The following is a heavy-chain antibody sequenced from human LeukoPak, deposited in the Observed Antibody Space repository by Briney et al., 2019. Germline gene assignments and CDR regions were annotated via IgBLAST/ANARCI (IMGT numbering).Heavy chain of an antibody. D-gene: IGHD6-13*01. CDR1: GFTFSSFG. Sequence: GGSLRLSCAASGFTFSSFGMHWVRQAPGKGLEWVAVLSYDGSNKYYADSVKGRFTISRDNSKSTLYLQVNSLRAEDTAVYYCARKVPGTAAAGIDYWGQGTLVTVSS. J-gene: IGHJ4*02. CDR3: ARKVPGTAAAGIDY. CDR2: LSYDGSNK. V-gene: IGHV3-30*03.